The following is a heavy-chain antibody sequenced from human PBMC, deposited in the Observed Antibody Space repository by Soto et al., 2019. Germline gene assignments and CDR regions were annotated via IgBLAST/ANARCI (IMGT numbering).Heavy chain of an antibody. D-gene: IGHD2-15*01. CDR1: GYTFINYD. Sequence: ASVKVSCKASGYTFINYDISWLRQAPGQGLEWMGWSSPYNGNTNYAHTFQGRVTMTADTSASSGYMELRSLRSEDTAVYYCARDKGGSRLWWFDPWGQGTLVTVSS. J-gene: IGHJ5*02. CDR2: SSPYNGNT. CDR3: ARDKGGSRLWWFDP. V-gene: IGHV1-18*01.